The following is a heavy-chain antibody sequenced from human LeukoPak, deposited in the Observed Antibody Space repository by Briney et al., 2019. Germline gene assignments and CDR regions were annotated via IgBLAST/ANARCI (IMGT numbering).Heavy chain of an antibody. CDR3: ARDKGLSGWQTFDY. V-gene: IGHV4-34*01. Sequence: SETLSLTCAVYGGSFSGYYWSWIRQPPGKGLEWIGEINHSGSTNYNPSLKSRVTISVDTSKNQFSLKLSSVTAADTAVYYCARDKGLSGWQTFDYWGQGTLVTVSS. CDR2: INHSGST. CDR1: GGSFSGYY. D-gene: IGHD6-19*01. J-gene: IGHJ4*02.